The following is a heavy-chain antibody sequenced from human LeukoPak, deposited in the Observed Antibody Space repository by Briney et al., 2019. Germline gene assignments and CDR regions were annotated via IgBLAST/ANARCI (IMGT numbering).Heavy chain of an antibody. J-gene: IGHJ4*02. CDR3: ARVEMATILSADY. V-gene: IGHV3-21*01. Sequence: GGSLRLSCAASGFTFSSYSMNWVRQAPGKGLEWVSSISSSSSYIYYADSLKGRFTISRDNAKNSLYLQMNSLRAEDTAVYYCARVEMATILSADYWGQGTLVTVSS. D-gene: IGHD5-24*01. CDR1: GFTFSSYS. CDR2: ISSSSSYI.